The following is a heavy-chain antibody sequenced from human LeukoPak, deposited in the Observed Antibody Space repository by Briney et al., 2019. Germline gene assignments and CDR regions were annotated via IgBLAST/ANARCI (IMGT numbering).Heavy chain of an antibody. V-gene: IGHV3-48*02. CDR1: GFTLSRYS. D-gene: IGHD2-21*02. J-gene: IGHJ2*01. Sequence: PGGSLRLSCAASGFTLSRYSMNWLRQAPGKGLEWVSYISSTSSIIYYSDSVKGRFTMSRDNAKNSLYLQMNSLRDEDTAVYYCARDSAYCGGDCYHWYFDLWGRGTLVTVSS. CDR2: ISSTSSII. CDR3: ARDSAYCGGDCYHWYFDL.